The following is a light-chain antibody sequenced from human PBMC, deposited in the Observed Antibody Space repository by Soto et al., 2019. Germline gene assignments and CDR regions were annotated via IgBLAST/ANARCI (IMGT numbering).Light chain of an antibody. J-gene: IGKJ5*01. CDR2: WAS. V-gene: IGKV4-1*01. Sequence: DIVITQSPDSLAVSLVERATLNCKSSQSVLYSPNSENYLAWYQQKPGQPPKLLIYWASTRESGVPDRFSGSGSGTEFTLTISSLQSEDFAVYYCQQYGRSITFGQGTRLEIK. CDR1: QSVLYSPNSENY. CDR3: QQYGRSIT.